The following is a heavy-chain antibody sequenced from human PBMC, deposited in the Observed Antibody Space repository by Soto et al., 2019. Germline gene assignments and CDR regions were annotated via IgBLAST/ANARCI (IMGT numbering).Heavy chain of an antibody. CDR1: GYTFTSYY. CDR2: INPNSGGT. D-gene: IGHD3-10*01. CDR3: ARGHYYGSGSLISLHYFDY. J-gene: IGHJ4*02. Sequence: ASVKVSCKASGYTFTSYYMHWVRQAPGQGLEWMGWINPNSGGTNYAQKFQGWVTMTRDTSISTAYMELSRLRSDDTAVYYCARGHYYGSGSLISLHYFDYWGQGTLVTVSS. V-gene: IGHV1-2*04.